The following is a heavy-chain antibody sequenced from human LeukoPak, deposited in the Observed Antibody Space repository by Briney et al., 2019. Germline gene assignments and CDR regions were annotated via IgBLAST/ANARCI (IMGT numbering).Heavy chain of an antibody. D-gene: IGHD6-19*01. J-gene: IGHJ4*02. CDR2: IYSSGST. CDR1: GGSDSDYY. V-gene: IGHV4-4*07. CDR3: ATGIAVAGLKLGFIDY. Sequence: PSETLSLPCTISGGSDSDYYWSWLRQSPRKGLEWIGRIYSSGSTNYDPFLKSRVTMSVDTSKNQFSLKLSSVTAADTAVYYCATGIAVAGLKLGFIDYWGQGTLVTVSS.